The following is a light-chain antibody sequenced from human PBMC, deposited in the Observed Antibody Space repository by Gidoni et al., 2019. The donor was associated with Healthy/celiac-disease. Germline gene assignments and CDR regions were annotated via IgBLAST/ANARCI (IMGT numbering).Light chain of an antibody. CDR2: GNS. Sequence: QSVLTQPPSVSGAPGQRGTISCTGSSANIGAGYDGHWYQQLPGTAPKLLIYGNSNRPSGVPDRFSGSKSGTSASLAITGLQAEDEADYYCQSYDSSLSAVVFGGGTKLTVL. J-gene: IGLJ2*01. CDR1: SANIGAGYD. CDR3: QSYDSSLSAVV. V-gene: IGLV1-40*01.